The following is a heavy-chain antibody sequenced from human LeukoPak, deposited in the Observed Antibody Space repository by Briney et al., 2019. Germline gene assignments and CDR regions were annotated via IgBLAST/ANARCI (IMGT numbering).Heavy chain of an antibody. CDR2: FDPEDGET. J-gene: IGHJ4*02. D-gene: IGHD3-10*01. Sequence: ASVKVSCKVPGYTLTELSMHWVRQAPGKGLEWMGGFDPEDGETIYAQKFQGRVTMTEDTSTDTAYMELSSLRSEDTAVYYCATGLLMARGVISSFDYWGQGTLVTVSS. CDR1: GYTLTELS. CDR3: ATGLLMARGVISSFDY. V-gene: IGHV1-24*01.